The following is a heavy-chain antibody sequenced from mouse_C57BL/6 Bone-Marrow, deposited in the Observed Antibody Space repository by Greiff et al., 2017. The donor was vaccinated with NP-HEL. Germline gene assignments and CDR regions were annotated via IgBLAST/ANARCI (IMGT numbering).Heavy chain of an antibody. J-gene: IGHJ2*01. CDR2: IYPGSGST. V-gene: IGHV1-55*01. D-gene: IGHD1-1*01. Sequence: VQLQQSGAELVKPGASVKMSCKASGYTFTSYWITWVKQRPGQGLEWIGDIYPGSGSTNYNEKFKSKATLTVDTSSSTAYMQLSSLTSEDSAVYYCAAITTVVATNFDYWGQGTTLTVSS. CDR1: GYTFTSYW. CDR3: AAITTVVATNFDY.